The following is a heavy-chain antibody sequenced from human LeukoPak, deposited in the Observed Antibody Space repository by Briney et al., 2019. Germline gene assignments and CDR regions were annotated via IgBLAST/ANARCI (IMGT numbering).Heavy chain of an antibody. CDR2: ISWNGGSL. Sequence: PGGSLRLSCAASGFTFDDYAMHWVRQVPGKGLEWVSGISWNGGSLDYADSVKGRFTISRDNAKNSLYLQMNSLRAEDTAVYYCARKVSMHAFDIWGQGTMVTVSS. CDR3: ARKVSMHAFDI. V-gene: IGHV3-9*01. CDR1: GFTFDDYA. J-gene: IGHJ3*02. D-gene: IGHD2-8*01.